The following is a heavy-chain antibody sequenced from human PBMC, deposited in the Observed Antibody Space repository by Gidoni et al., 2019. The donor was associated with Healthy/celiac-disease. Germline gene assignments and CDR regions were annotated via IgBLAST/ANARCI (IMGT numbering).Heavy chain of an antibody. Sequence: QVQLQESGPGLVTPSETLSLTCAVSGYSISSGSYWGWIRQPPGKGLEWIGSIYHSGSTYYNPSLKSRVTISVDTSKNQFSLKLSSVTAADTAVYYCARDGSQCSGGSCYSGWGQGTLVTVSS. CDR3: ARDGSQCSGGSCYSG. CDR2: IYHSGST. CDR1: GYSISSGSY. V-gene: IGHV4-38-2*02. D-gene: IGHD2-15*01. J-gene: IGHJ4*02.